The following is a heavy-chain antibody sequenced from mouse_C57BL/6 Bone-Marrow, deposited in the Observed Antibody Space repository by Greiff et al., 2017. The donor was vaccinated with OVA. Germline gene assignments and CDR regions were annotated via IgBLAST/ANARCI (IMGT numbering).Heavy chain of an antibody. J-gene: IGHJ3*01. V-gene: IGHV5-6*01. D-gene: IGHD2-4*01. CDR1: GFTFSSYG. Sequence: EVQRVESGGDLVKPGGSLKLSCAASGFTFSSYGMSWVRQTPDKRLEWVATISSGGSYTYYPDSVKGRFTISRDNAKNTLYLQMSSLKSEDTAMYYCARHYDYDVVAYWGQGTLVTVSA. CDR3: ARHYDYDVVAY. CDR2: ISSGGSYT.